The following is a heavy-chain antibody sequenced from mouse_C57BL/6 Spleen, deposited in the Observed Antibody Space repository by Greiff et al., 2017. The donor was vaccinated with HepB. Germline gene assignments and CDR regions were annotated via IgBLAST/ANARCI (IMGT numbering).Heavy chain of an antibody. Sequence: QVQLQQPGAELVRPGTSVKLSCKASGYTFTSYWMHWVKQRPGQGLEWIGVIDPSDSYTNYNQKFKGKATLTVDTSSSTAYMQLSSLTSEDSAVYYCANYYGSSYKAWFAYWGQGTLVTVSA. CDR2: IDPSDSYT. D-gene: IGHD1-1*01. J-gene: IGHJ3*01. CDR1: GYTFTSYW. V-gene: IGHV1-59*01. CDR3: ANYYGSSYKAWFAY.